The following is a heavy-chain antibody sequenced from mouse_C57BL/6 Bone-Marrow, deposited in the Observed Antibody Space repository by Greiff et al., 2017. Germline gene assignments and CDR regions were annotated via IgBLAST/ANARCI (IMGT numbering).Heavy chain of an antibody. CDR1: GYTFTSYW. J-gene: IGHJ3*01. Sequence: QVQLQQPGAELVKPGASVKLSCKASGYTFTSYWMHWVKQRPGQGLEWIGMIHPNSGSTNYNEKFKSKATLTVDKSSSTAYMQLSSLTSEDSAVYYCEKRARWLRGFAYWGQGTLVTVSA. D-gene: IGHD2-2*01. CDR2: IHPNSGST. CDR3: EKRARWLRGFAY. V-gene: IGHV1-64*01.